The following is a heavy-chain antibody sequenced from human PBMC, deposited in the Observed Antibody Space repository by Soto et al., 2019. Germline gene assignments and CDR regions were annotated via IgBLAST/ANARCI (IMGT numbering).Heavy chain of an antibody. V-gene: IGHV4-59*08. CDR2: IYDSGST. CDR3: ARGGLGIELNY. Sequence: ETLSLTCTVSGGSISSYYWSWSRQPPGKGLEWIGYIYDSGSTNYNPSLKSRVTISVDTSKKQVSLKLSSVTAADTAVYYCARGGLGIELNYWGQGTLVTSPQ. D-gene: IGHD7-27*01. CDR1: GGSISSYY. J-gene: IGHJ4*02.